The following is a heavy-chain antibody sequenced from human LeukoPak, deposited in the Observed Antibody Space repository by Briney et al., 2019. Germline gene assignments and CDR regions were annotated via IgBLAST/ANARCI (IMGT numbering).Heavy chain of an antibody. CDR1: GYSFGTSS. D-gene: IGHD1-1*01. CDR3: TRVRNSNNWWGAFDI. J-gene: IGHJ3*02. Sequence: ASVKVSCKAFGYSFGTSSISWVRQAPGQRLEWMGWIGPNNGNTHYAQGVQGRVTMTTDTSRSTAYMELRSLRSDDTAVYYCTRVRNSNNWWGAFDIWGQGTMVTVSS. CDR2: IGPNNGNT. V-gene: IGHV1-18*01.